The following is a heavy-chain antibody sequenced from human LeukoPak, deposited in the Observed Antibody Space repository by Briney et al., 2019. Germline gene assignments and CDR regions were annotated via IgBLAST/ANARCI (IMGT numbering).Heavy chain of an antibody. CDR3: ARGSATASYDFDY. V-gene: IGHV1-46*01. CDR1: GYTFTDYF. Sequence: ASVKVSCKASGYTFTDYFIHWVRQAPGQGLEWMGIINPSGGGSSYAQKFQGRVTMTRDTSTSTVYMDLSSLRSEDTAVFYCARGSATASYDFDYWGQGTLVTVSS. D-gene: IGHD6-13*01. J-gene: IGHJ4*02. CDR2: INPSGGGS.